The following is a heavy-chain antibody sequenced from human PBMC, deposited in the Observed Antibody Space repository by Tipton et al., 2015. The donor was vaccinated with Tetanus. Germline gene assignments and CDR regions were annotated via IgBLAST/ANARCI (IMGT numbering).Heavy chain of an antibody. CDR2: IYYSGST. J-gene: IGHJ6*02. CDR1: GGSISSYY. D-gene: IGHD3-9*01. CDR3: ARGRGYYDILTGYYPPTYYYYGMDV. V-gene: IGHV4-59*12. Sequence: TLSLTCTVSGGSISSYYWSWIRQPPGKGLEWIGYIYYSGSTNYNPSLKSRVTISVDTSKNQFSLKLSSVTAADTAVYYCARGRGYYDILTGYYPPTYYYYGMDVWGQGTTVTVSS.